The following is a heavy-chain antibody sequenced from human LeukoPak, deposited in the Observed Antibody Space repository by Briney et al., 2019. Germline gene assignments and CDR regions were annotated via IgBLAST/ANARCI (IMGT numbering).Heavy chain of an antibody. Sequence: SETLSLTCSVSGGPISSYSWTWIRQPAGKGLEWIGRIYATGSTNFNPSLKSRVTMSVDTSKNQFSLKLSSVTAADTAVYYCARGRHYDSSGYYYRTYYFDYWGQGTLVTVSS. D-gene: IGHD3-22*01. CDR3: ARGRHYDSSGYYYRTYYFDY. V-gene: IGHV4-4*07. CDR1: GGPISSYS. CDR2: IYATGST. J-gene: IGHJ4*02.